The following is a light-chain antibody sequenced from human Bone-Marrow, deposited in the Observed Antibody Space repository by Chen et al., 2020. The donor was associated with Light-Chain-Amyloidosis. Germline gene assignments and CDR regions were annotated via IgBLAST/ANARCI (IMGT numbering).Light chain of an antibody. V-gene: IGLV2-23*01. Sequence: QSALTQPASVAGSVGQSITISCTGTSTAVGHYNLVSWYQQHPGEAPRLMIYEDSERPSGVSTRFSGSKSGNTASLTISGLQTEDQADYYCCSSSDTDTLIFGTGTRLTVL. CDR2: EDS. CDR1: STAVGHYNL. CDR3: CSSSDTDTLI. J-gene: IGLJ2*01.